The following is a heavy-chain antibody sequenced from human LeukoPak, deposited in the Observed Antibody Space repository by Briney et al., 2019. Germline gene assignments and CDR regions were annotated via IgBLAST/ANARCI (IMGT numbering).Heavy chain of an antibody. D-gene: IGHD2-2*01. CDR1: GFTFSSYG. J-gene: IGHJ6*04. Sequence: PGRSLRLSCAASGFTFSSYGMLWVRQAPGKGLEWVAVISYDGSNKYYADSVKGRFTISRDNSKNTLYLQMNSLRAEDTAVYYCAKDIVVVPASISPPFYYYYGMDVWGKGTTVTVSS. CDR3: AKDIVVVPASISPPFYYYYGMDV. CDR2: ISYDGSNK. V-gene: IGHV3-30*18.